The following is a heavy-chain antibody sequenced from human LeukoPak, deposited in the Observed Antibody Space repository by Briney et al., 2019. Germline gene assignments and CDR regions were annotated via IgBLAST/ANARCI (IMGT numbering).Heavy chain of an antibody. CDR2: MNPNGGNT. D-gene: IGHD2-2*01. CDR1: GYTFTNYD. CDR3: ARPHCSSTDCHPPEWFDP. V-gene: IGHV1-8*01. Sequence: ASVKVSCKTSGYTFTNYDINWVRQATGQGLEWMGWMNPNGGNTGYAQKFQGRVTMTRNTSISTAYMELSSLRSEDTAVYYCARPHCSSTDCHPPEWFDPWGQGTLVTVSS. J-gene: IGHJ5*02.